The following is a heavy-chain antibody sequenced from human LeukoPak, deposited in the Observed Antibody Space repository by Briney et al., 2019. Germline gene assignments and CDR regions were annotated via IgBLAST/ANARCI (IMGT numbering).Heavy chain of an antibody. CDR3: ARAITGTDRLVDY. V-gene: IGHV1-2*02. CDR1: GYTFTGYY. D-gene: IGHD1-20*01. Sequence: ASVKVSCKASGYTFTGYYMHWVRQAPGQGLEWMGWINPNSGGTKFAQKFQGRVTMTRDTSISTAYMELSRLRSDDTAVYYCARAITGTDRLVDYWGQGTLVTVSS. J-gene: IGHJ4*02. CDR2: INPNSGGT.